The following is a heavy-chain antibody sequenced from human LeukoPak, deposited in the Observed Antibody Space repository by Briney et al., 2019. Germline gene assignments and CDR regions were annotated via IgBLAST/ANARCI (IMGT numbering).Heavy chain of an antibody. J-gene: IGHJ4*02. Sequence: PSETLSLTCTVSGGSISSYYWSWIRQPPGKGLEWIGYIYYSGSTNYNPSLKSRVTISVDTSKNQFSLKLSSVTAADTAVYYCTSMRTPMDADYWGQGTLVTVSS. CDR1: GGSISSYY. CDR3: TSMRTPMDADY. V-gene: IGHV4-59*01. CDR2: IYYSGST. D-gene: IGHD5-18*01.